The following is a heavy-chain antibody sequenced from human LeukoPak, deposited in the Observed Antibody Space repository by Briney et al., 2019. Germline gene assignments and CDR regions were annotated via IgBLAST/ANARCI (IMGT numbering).Heavy chain of an antibody. CDR1: GFTFSSYS. Sequence: SETLSLTCTASGFTFSSYSMNWVRQPPGKGLEWIANIYHSGSTNYNPSLQSRVTITVDTSKKTFSLKLSSVTAADTAVYYCAGDRGSFDSRAHYGYWYLDLWGRGTPVIVSS. CDR3: AGDRGSFDSRAHYGYWYLDL. J-gene: IGHJ2*01. V-gene: IGHV4-59*01. CDR2: IYHSGST. D-gene: IGHD3-22*01.